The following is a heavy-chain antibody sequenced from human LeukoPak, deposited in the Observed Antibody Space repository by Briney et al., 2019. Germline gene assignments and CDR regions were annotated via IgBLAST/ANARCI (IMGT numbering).Heavy chain of an antibody. CDR1: GFTFSSYA. V-gene: IGHV3-30-3*01. CDR3: ARGGIVTSNYYYYYMDV. J-gene: IGHJ6*03. CDR2: ISYDGSNK. Sequence: GSLRLSCAASGFTFSSYAMHWVRQAPGKGLEWVAVISYDGSNKYYADSVKGRFTISRNNSKNTLYLQMNSLRAEDTAVYYCARGGIVTSNYYYYYMDVWGKGTTVTVSS. D-gene: IGHD1-26*01.